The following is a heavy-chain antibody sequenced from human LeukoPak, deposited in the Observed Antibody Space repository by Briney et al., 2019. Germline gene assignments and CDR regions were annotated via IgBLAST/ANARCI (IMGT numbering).Heavy chain of an antibody. V-gene: IGHV3-53*05. CDR3: ARTYCSSTSCLVDY. Sequence: PGGSLRLSCAASGFTVSNNYMSWVRQAPGKGLEWVSIIYNGGSTYYADSVKGRFTISRDNSKNTLYLQMGSLRAGDMAVYYCARTYCSSTSCLVDYWGQGTLVTVSS. CDR2: IYNGGST. CDR1: GFTVSNNY. J-gene: IGHJ4*02. D-gene: IGHD2-2*01.